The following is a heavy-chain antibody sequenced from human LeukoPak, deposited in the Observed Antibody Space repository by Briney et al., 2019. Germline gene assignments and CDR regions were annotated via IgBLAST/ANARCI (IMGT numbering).Heavy chain of an antibody. J-gene: IGHJ4*02. V-gene: IGHV3-30*04. D-gene: IGHD3-3*01. CDR3: ARDRAWNYFDY. CDR1: GFTFSSYA. Sequence: GGSLRLSCAASGFTFSSYAMHWVRQAPGKGLEWVAIISNDGSRKYYAHSVGGRFTISRDNSKNTLYLQMDSLRAEDTAVYYCARDRAWNYFDYWGQGTLVTVSS. CDR2: ISNDGSRK.